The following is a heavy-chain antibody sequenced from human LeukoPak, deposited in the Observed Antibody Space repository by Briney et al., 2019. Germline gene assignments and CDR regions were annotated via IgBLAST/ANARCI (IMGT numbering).Heavy chain of an antibody. CDR2: ISSNRGST. D-gene: IGHD6-19*01. J-gene: IGHJ4*02. CDR3: ARAKSSGGNYYFDY. Sequence: PGGSLRLSCAASGFTFSSYAMHWVRQAPGKGLEYVSAISSNRGSTYYANSVKGRFTISRDNSKNTLYLQMGSLRAEDMAVYYCARAKSSGGNYYFDYWGQGTLVTVSS. CDR1: GFTFSSYA. V-gene: IGHV3-64*01.